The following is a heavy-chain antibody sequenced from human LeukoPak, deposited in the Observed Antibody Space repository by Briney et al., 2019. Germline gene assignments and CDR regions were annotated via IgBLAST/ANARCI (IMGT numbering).Heavy chain of an antibody. CDR3: AKTTTGYSSGRYPAWPIDY. J-gene: IGHJ4*02. V-gene: IGHV3-23*01. Sequence: GGSLRLSCSASGFTVGSYSMYWVRQAPGKGLEWVSGIFGSGGSAHYADSVKGRFTISRDNSKNTVYLQMDSLRVEDTAIYYCAKTTTGYSSGRYPAWPIDYWGQGTLVTVSS. CDR1: GFTVGSYS. CDR2: IFGSGGSA. D-gene: IGHD2-15*01.